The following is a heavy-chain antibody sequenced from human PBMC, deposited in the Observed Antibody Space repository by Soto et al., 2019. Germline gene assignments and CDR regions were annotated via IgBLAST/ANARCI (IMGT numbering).Heavy chain of an antibody. V-gene: IGHV3-49*04. D-gene: IGHD1-26*01. CDR1: GFTFGDYA. CDR3: TREWELLLDY. Sequence: GGSLRLSCTASGFTFGDYAMSWVRQAPGKGLEWVGFIRSKAYGGTTEYAASVKGRFTISRDDSKSIAYLQMNSLKTEDTAVYYCTREWELLLDYWGQGTLVTV. J-gene: IGHJ4*02. CDR2: IRSKAYGGTT.